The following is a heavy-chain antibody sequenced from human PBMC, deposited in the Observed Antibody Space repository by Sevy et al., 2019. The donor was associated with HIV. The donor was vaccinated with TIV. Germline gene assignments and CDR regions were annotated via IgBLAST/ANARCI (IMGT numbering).Heavy chain of an antibody. CDR2: IYTTGST. J-gene: IGHJ4*02. D-gene: IGHD3-10*01. V-gene: IGHV4-61*02. Sequence: SETLSLTCTVSGGSIRSGTYYWNWIRPPAGKRLEWIGRIYTTGSTDYNPSLKSRVTISVDTSKNQFSLTLSSVTAADTAVYYCARSMVRGNTPHLDTFHYWGQGTLVTVSS. CDR3: ARSMVRGNTPHLDTFHY. CDR1: GGSIRSGTYY.